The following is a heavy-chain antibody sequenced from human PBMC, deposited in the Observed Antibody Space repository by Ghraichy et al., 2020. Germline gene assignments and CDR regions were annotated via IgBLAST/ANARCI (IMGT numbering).Heavy chain of an antibody. CDR3: ARGRIAVAGFDY. Sequence: GGSLRLSCAASGFTFSFYWMHWVRQAPGKGLVWVSRSNSDGSSTSYADSVKGRFTISRDNAKNTLYLQMNSLRAEDKAVYYCARGRIAVAGFDYWGQGNLVTVSS. V-gene: IGHV3-74*01. CDR1: GFTFSFYW. D-gene: IGHD6-19*01. CDR2: SNSDGSST. J-gene: IGHJ4*02.